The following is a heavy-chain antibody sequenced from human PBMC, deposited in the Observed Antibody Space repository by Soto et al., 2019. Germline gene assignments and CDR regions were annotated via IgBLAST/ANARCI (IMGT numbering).Heavy chain of an antibody. D-gene: IGHD6-19*01. J-gene: IGHJ3*02. CDR3: ARGRRQWLALDAFDI. CDR1: GGSISSGGYY. CDR2: IYYSGST. V-gene: IGHV4-31*03. Sequence: SETLSLTCTVSGGSISSGGYYWSWIRQHPGKGLEWIGYIYYSGSTYYNPSLKSRVTISVDTSKNQFSLKLSSVTAADTAVYYCARGRRQWLALDAFDIWGQGTMVTVSS.